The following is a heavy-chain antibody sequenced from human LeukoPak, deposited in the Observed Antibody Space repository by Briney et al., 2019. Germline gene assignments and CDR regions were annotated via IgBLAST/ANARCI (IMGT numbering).Heavy chain of an antibody. CDR2: IYSGGNT. CDR1: GFTVSSNN. Sequence: PGGSLRLSCAASGFTVSSNNMHWVRQAPGKGLEWVSVIYSGGNTYYADSVKDRFTISRDNSKNTLYLQMSGLRTEDTAVYYCARATENTIYGWRGFHTRGPGKMVTVSS. V-gene: IGHV3-66*01. J-gene: IGHJ3*01. CDR3: ARATENTIYGWRGFHT. D-gene: IGHD3-3*01.